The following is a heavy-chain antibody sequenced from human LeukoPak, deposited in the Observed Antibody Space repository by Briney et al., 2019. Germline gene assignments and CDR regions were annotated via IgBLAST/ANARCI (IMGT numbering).Heavy chain of an antibody. CDR2: MTSSSSDT. CDR1: GFTFSDYY. V-gene: IGHV3-11*05. D-gene: IGHD3-9*01. Sequence: GGSLRLSCAASGFTFSDYYMSWIRQAPGKGLEGISYMTSSSSDTNYADSVKGRFTISRDNAMKSLYLQMNSLRAEDTAVYYCARDYDILTGYFRGGFDYWGQGTLVTVSS. CDR3: ARDYDILTGYFRGGFDY. J-gene: IGHJ4*02.